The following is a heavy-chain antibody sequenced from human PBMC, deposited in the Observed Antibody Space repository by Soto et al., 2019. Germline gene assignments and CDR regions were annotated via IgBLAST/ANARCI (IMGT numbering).Heavy chain of an antibody. D-gene: IGHD5-12*01. CDR3: ARTSVASITYFDY. Sequence: SETLSLTCTVSGDSISSGNDYWSWIRQRPGKGLEWIACIHYSGSTYYNPSLKSRLTISLDTSKNHFSLKLTSVTAADTAVYYCARTSVASITYFDYWGQGTLVTVS. CDR2: IHYSGST. CDR1: GDSISSGNDY. V-gene: IGHV4-31*03. J-gene: IGHJ4*02.